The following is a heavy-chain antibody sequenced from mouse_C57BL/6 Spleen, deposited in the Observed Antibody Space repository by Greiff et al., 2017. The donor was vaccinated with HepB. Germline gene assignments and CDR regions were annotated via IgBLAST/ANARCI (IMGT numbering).Heavy chain of an antibody. CDR2: INPNYGTT. CDR3: ARSYYYGSSPWYFDY. D-gene: IGHD1-1*01. Sequence: VQLKESGPELVKPGASVKISCKASGYSFTDYNMNWVKQSNGKSLEWIGVINPNYGTTSYNQKFKGKATLTVDQSSSTAYMQLNSLTSEDSAVYYCARSYYYGSSPWYFDYWGQGTTLTVSS. CDR1: GYSFTDYN. J-gene: IGHJ2*01. V-gene: IGHV1-39*01.